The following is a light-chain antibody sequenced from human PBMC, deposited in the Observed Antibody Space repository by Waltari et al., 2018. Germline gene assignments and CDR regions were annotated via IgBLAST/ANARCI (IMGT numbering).Light chain of an antibody. CDR2: EVN. Sequence: QSALTQPPSASGSPGQSVTISCTGSSSDVGGYNYVSWYQQHPGKAPKHMIYEVNRRPSGVPGRYSGSKSGNTASLTVSGLQAEDEADYYCSSSAGSKNLVFGGGTKLTVL. CDR3: SSSAGSKNLV. V-gene: IGLV2-8*01. J-gene: IGLJ2*01. CDR1: SSDVGGYNY.